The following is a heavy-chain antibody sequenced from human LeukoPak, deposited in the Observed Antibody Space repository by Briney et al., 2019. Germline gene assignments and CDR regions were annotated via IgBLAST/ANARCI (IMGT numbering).Heavy chain of an antibody. D-gene: IGHD5-12*01. V-gene: IGHV1-69*06. CDR3: ARAASGYDWDYYYYYMDV. Sequence: ASVKVSCKASGGTFSSYAISWVRQAPGQGLEWMGGIIPIFGTANYAQKFQGRVTITADKSTSTAYMELSSLRSEDTAVYYCARAASGYDWDYYYYYMDVWGKGTTVTVSS. CDR2: IIPIFGTA. J-gene: IGHJ6*03. CDR1: GGTFSSYA.